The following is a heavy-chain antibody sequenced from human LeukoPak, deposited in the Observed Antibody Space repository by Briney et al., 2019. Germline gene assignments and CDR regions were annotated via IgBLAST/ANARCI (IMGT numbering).Heavy chain of an antibody. CDR1: GGSFSGYY. D-gene: IGHD3-22*01. J-gene: IGHJ5*02. V-gene: IGHV4-34*01. CDR2: INHSGST. CDR3: ARVGINLPMTNLNWFDH. Sequence: SETLSLTCAVYGGSFSGYYWSWIRQPPGKGLEWIGEINHSGSTNYNPSLKSRVTISVDTSKNQFSLKLSSVTAADTAVYYCARVGINLPMTNLNWFDHWGQGTLVTVSS.